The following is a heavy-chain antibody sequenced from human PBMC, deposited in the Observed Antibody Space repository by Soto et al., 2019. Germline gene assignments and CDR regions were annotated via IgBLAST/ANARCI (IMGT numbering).Heavy chain of an antibody. Sequence: SETLSLTCTVSGGSISSYYLSWIRQPPGQGLEWIGHIFKTGRTTSNPSLQSRVTISVDTSKNQFSLKLNSVTAADTAVYYCARDSVTRGASDYYYMDVWGKGTTVTVSS. CDR3: ARDSVTRGASDYYYMDV. J-gene: IGHJ6*03. V-gene: IGHV4-59*01. CDR2: IFKTGRT. D-gene: IGHD4-4*01. CDR1: GGSISSYY.